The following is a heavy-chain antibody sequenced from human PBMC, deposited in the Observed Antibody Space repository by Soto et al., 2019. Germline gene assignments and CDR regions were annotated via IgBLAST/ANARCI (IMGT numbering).Heavy chain of an antibody. V-gene: IGHV3-72*01. CDR2: SRNKANSYSP. D-gene: IGHD1-26*01. Sequence: EVQLVESGGGLVQPGGSLRLSCAASGFTFSDHYMDWVRQAPGKALEWVGRSRNKANSYSPEYAASVKGRFTISRDESKNSLYLQMNSLTTEDTAVYYCARFSGSYTTGLDYWGQGTLVTVSS. CDR3: ARFSGSYTTGLDY. CDR1: GFTFSDHY. J-gene: IGHJ4*02.